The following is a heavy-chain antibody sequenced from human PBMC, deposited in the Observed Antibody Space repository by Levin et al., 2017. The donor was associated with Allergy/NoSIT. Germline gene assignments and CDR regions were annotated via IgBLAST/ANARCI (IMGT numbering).Heavy chain of an antibody. J-gene: IGHJ4*02. V-gene: IGHV3-48*03. CDR2: ISSSGSTI. CDR1: RFTFSSYE. D-gene: IGHD3-3*01. CDR3: ARQLGNFWSGYNYFDY. Sequence: LSLTSAASRFTFSSYEMNWDRQAPGKGLEWVSYISSSGSTIYYADSVKGRFTISRDNAKNSLYLQMNSLRAEDTAVYYCARQLGNFWSGYNYFDYWGQGTLVTVSS.